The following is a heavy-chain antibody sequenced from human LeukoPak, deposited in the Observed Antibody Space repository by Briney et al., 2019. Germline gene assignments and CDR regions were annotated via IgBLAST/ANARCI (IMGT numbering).Heavy chain of an antibody. V-gene: IGHV4-59*11. J-gene: IGHJ6*03. CDR1: GDSISSHY. Sequence: SETLSLTCTVSGDSISSHYWSWIRQPPGKGLEWIGFFFDSGSTNYKSSLKSRVTMSVDTPKNQFSLKLSSVTAADTAVYYCARVLQNYYHLDVWGTGTTVTVSS. CDR2: FFDSGST. CDR3: ARVLQNYYHLDV. D-gene: IGHD2/OR15-2a*01.